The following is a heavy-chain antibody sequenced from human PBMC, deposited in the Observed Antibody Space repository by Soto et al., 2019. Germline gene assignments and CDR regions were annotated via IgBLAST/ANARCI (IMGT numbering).Heavy chain of an antibody. V-gene: IGHV3-23*01. CDR2: ISGSGGST. Sequence: HPGGSLRLSCAASGFTFSSYAMSWVRQAPGKGLEWVSAISGSGGSTYYAASVKGRFTVSRDNAKQSLFLQMNSLRAEDTAVYYCARAPQSFYYSYMDVWGKGTTVTVS. CDR3: ARAPQSFYYSYMDV. J-gene: IGHJ6*03. CDR1: GFTFSSYA.